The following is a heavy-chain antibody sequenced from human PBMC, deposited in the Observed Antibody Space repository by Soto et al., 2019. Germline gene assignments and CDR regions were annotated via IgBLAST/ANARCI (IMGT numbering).Heavy chain of an antibody. CDR1: GGTFSSYA. Sequence: QVQPVQSGAEVKKPGSSVKVSCKASGGTFSSYAISWVRQAPGQGLEWMGGIIPIFGTANYAQKFQGRVTITADESTSTAYMELTSLRSEDTAVYYCARSITGTVSYYYGMDVWGQGTTVTVSS. CDR2: IIPIFGTA. CDR3: ARSITGTVSYYYGMDV. J-gene: IGHJ6*02. V-gene: IGHV1-69*12. D-gene: IGHD1-20*01.